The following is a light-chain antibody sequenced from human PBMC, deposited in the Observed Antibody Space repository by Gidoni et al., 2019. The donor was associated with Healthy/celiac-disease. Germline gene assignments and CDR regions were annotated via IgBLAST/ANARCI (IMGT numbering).Light chain of an antibody. Sequence: DIQMTQSPSSLSASVGDRVTITCQASQDISNYLNWYQQKPGKAPKLLIYDASNLETGVPSRFSGSGSGTDFTFTISSLQPEDIATYYCQQYDNPIFTFXPXTKVDIK. CDR3: QQYDNPIFT. CDR2: DAS. CDR1: QDISNY. J-gene: IGKJ3*01. V-gene: IGKV1-33*01.